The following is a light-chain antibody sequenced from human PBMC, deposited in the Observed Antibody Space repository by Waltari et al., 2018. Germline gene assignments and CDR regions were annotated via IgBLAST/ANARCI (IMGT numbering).Light chain of an antibody. Sequence: NFILTQPHSVSESPGKTVTITCTRSSGSIASDDAHRFQQRPGSAPTTIIYENNLRPSGVPNRFSGSIDTSSNSASLTISGLRTEDEADYHCHSYDNTNEVFGGGTTLTVL. CDR3: HSYDNTNEV. J-gene: IGLJ2*01. CDR1: SGSIASDD. V-gene: IGLV6-57*03. CDR2: ENN.